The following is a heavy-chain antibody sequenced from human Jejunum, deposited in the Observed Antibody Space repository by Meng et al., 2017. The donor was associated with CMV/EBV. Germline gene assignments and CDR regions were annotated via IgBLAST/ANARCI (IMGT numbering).Heavy chain of an antibody. V-gene: IGHV3-74*03. CDR2: IDQNGSGA. CDR3: ARVVVSPGGGFAY. CDR1: GFTFSSYR. D-gene: IGHD4-23*01. Sequence: SGFTFSSYRMDWIRQVPGKGLTWVSRIDQNGSGAKYADSVKSRFIISRENAKNTLYLQMNSLRVDDSAVYYCARVVVSPGGGFAYWGQGALVTVSS. J-gene: IGHJ4*02.